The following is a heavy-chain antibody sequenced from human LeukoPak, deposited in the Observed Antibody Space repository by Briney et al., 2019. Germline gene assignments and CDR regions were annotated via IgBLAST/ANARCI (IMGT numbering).Heavy chain of an antibody. CDR3: ARHYGLYGEFDY. V-gene: IGHV4-59*08. CDR2: IYYTGST. CDR1: GGSISNYY. D-gene: IGHD2-2*02. Sequence: TSETLSLTCTVSGGSISNYYWSWIRQPPGQGLEWIGYIYYTGSTNYNPSLKSRVTISVDTSKNQFSLRLNSVTAADTAIYYCARHYGLYGEFDYWGQGTLVTVSS. J-gene: IGHJ4*02.